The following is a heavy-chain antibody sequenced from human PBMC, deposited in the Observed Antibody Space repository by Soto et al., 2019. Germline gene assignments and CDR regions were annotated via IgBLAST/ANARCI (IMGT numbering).Heavy chain of an antibody. V-gene: IGHV1-18*04. CDR3: ARDRVVGATTSPFDY. Sequence: VASVKVSCKASGYTFTSYGISWVRQAPGQGLEWMGWISAYNGNTNYAQKLQGRVTMTTDTSTSTAYMELRSLRSDDTAVYYCARDRVVGATTSPFDYWGQGTLVTISS. D-gene: IGHD1-26*01. CDR1: GYTFTSYG. CDR2: ISAYNGNT. J-gene: IGHJ4*02.